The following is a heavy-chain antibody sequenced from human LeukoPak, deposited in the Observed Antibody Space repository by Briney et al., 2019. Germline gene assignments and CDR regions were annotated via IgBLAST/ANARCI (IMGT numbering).Heavy chain of an antibody. CDR1: GGTFSSYA. Sequence: SVKVSCKASGGTFSSYAISWVRQAPGQGLEWMGGIIPIFGTANYAQKFQGRVTITADESTSTAYMELRSLRPDDTAVYYCARDSGTYSYFDYWGQGTLVTVSS. D-gene: IGHD1-26*01. J-gene: IGHJ4*02. CDR3: ARDSGTYSYFDY. V-gene: IGHV1-69*01. CDR2: IIPIFGTA.